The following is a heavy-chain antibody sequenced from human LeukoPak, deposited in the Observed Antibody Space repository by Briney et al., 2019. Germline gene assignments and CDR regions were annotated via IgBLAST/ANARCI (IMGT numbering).Heavy chain of an antibody. Sequence: PGESLRLSCAASGFTFSNYAMRWARQAPGKGLEWVSLISGSGTSTYYADSVKGRFTVSRDRSKNTLHLQMNSLRAEDTAVYYCAKDLGNSGSWDYWGQGALVTVST. CDR1: GFTFSNYA. CDR2: ISGSGTST. D-gene: IGHD1-26*01. V-gene: IGHV3-23*01. J-gene: IGHJ4*02. CDR3: AKDLGNSGSWDY.